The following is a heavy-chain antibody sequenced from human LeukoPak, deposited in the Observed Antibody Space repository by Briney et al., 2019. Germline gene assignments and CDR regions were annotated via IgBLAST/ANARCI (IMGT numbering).Heavy chain of an antibody. J-gene: IGHJ4*02. V-gene: IGHV4-39*01. CDR3: ARTDYDFWSGSPYYFDY. D-gene: IGHD3-3*01. CDR2: IYYSGST. CDR1: GGSISSSSYY. Sequence: PSETLSLTCTVSGGSISSSSYYWGWIRQPPGKGLEWIGSIYYSGSTYYNPSLKSRVTISVDTSKNQFSLKLSSVTAADTAVYYCARTDYDFWSGSPYYFDYWGQGTLVTVFS.